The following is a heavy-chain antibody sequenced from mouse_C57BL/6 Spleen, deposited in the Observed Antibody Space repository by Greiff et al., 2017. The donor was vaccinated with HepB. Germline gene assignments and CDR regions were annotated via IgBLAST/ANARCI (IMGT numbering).Heavy chain of an antibody. CDR1: GFTFSDYY. Sequence: EVMLVESGGGLVQPGGSLKLSCAASGFTFSDYYMYWVRQTPEKRLEWVAYISNGGGSTYYPDTVKGRFTISRDNAKNTLYLQMSRRKSEDTAMYYCARQRGNYDWYFDVWGTGTTVTVSS. J-gene: IGHJ1*03. CDR3: ARQRGNYDWYFDV. CDR2: ISNGGGST. V-gene: IGHV5-12*01. D-gene: IGHD2-1*01.